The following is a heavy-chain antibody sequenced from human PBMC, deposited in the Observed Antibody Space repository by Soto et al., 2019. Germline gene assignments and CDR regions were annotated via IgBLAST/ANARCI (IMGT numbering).Heavy chain of an antibody. CDR1: GFTFSSYD. J-gene: IGHJ4*02. V-gene: IGHV3-23*01. CDR3: AKGDCSGGRRYRGFDY. Sequence: GGSLRLSCAASGFTFSSYDMSWVRQAPGKGLEWVSGVSASGSITSYADSAKGRFTISRDNAKNTVFLQMSSPRAEDTAVYFCAKGDCSGGRRYRGFDYWGQGTLVTVSS. CDR2: VSASGSIT. D-gene: IGHD2-15*01.